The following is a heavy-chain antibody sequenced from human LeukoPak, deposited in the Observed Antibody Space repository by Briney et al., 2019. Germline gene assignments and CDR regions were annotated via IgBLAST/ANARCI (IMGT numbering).Heavy chain of an antibody. CDR1: GGSISSTADY. D-gene: IGHD4-17*01. CDR2: IYYTGIT. J-gene: IGHJ4*01. V-gene: IGHV4-39*01. Sequence: SETLSLTCSVSGGSISSTADYSGWIRQPPGKGLEWIGSIYYTGITYYHPSLTSRLTICLDTSRNQFSLKLNSVTDTETAVHYCAGQRGVGDYRLYYWGHKTPVTASS. CDR3: AGQRGVGDYRLYY.